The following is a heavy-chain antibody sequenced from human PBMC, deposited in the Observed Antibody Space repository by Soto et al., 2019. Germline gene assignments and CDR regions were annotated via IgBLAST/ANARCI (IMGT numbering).Heavy chain of an antibody. D-gene: IGHD1-7*01. J-gene: IGHJ5*02. CDR2: ISAYNGDT. Sequence: QVQLVQSGSEVKRPGASVKVSCKTSAYTFTTYGVNWVRQAPGQGLEWMGWISAYNGDTNYAQKLQGRVTMTTDTSMSDAHMERRSPTSDDTAMYYCARVPGFVLAGELRGWCELWGQGTRVTVSS. V-gene: IGHV1-18*04. CDR3: ARVPGFVLAGELRGWCEL. CDR1: AYTFTTYG.